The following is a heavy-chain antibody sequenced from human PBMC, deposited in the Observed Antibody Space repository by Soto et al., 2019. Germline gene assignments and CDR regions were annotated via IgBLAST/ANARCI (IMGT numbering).Heavy chain of an antibody. CDR2: IYYSGST. CDR3: ARVPQIGYSYGSDY. V-gene: IGHV4-30-4*01. Sequence: SETLSLTCTVSGGSISSGDYYWSWIRQPPGKGLEWIGYIYYSGSTYYNPSLKSRVTISVDTSKNQFSLKLSSVTAADTAVYYCARVPQIGYSYGSDYWGQGTLVTVSS. CDR1: GGSISSGDYY. D-gene: IGHD5-18*01. J-gene: IGHJ4*02.